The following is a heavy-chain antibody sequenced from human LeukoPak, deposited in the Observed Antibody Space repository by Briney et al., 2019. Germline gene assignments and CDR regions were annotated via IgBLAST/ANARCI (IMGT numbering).Heavy chain of an antibody. CDR2: MNPNSGNT. D-gene: IGHD6-19*01. CDR1: GYTFTSYD. CDR3: ARTGYSSGWLTYYYYYYMDV. J-gene: IGHJ6*03. V-gene: IGHV1-8*01. Sequence: ASVKVSCKASGYTFTSYDINWVRQATGQGLEWMGWMNPNSGNTGYAQKFQGRVTMTRNTSISTAYMELSSLRSEDTAVYYCARTGYSSGWLTYYYYYYMDVWGKGTTVTVSS.